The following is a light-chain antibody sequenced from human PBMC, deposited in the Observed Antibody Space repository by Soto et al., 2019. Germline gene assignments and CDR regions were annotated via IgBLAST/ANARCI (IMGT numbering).Light chain of an antibody. J-gene: IGLJ1*01. CDR2: AVS. Sequence: QSALTQPASVSGSPGQSITISCTGTSSDIGGYDYVSWYQQHPGKVPKRMIVAVSNRPSGVSYRFSGSKSGNTASLTISVLQAEDEADYYCISYTGSSTLYVFGTGTTLTVL. V-gene: IGLV2-14*01. CDR1: SSDIGGYDY. CDR3: ISYTGSSTLYV.